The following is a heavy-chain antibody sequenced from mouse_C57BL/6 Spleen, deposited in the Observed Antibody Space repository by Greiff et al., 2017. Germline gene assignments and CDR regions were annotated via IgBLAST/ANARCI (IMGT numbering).Heavy chain of an antibody. Sequence: QVQLQQPGAELVRPGSSVKLSCKASGYTFTSYWMHWVKQRPIQGLEWIGNINPSDSETHYNQKFKDKATLTVDKSSSTAYMQLSSLTSEDSAVYYCSRWSTTVVERYFDVWGTGTTVTVSS. CDR2: INPSDSET. CDR1: GYTFTSYW. V-gene: IGHV1-52*01. J-gene: IGHJ1*03. D-gene: IGHD1-1*01. CDR3: SRWSTTVVERYFDV.